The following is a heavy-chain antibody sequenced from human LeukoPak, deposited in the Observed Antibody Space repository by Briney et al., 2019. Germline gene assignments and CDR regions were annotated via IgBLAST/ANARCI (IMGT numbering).Heavy chain of an antibody. D-gene: IGHD2-21*02. CDR1: GDSISSTSYY. J-gene: IGHJ5*02. CDR2: IYYSGGT. Sequence: SETLSLTCTVSGDSISSTSYYWGWIRQPPGKGLEWIGTIYYSGGTYYNPSLKSRVTISVHTSKNQFSLKLNSVTAADTAVYYCATTSPLTASWGQGTLVTVSS. CDR3: ATTSPLTAS. V-gene: IGHV4-39*01.